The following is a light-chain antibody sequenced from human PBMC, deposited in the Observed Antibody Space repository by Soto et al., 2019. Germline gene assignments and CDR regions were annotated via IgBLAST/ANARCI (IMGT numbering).Light chain of an antibody. CDR2: TAS. Sequence: DIQLTQSPSSLSVSIGDGATITYRASQDLGGYLNGYRQKPGRAPELLIYTASTLQTGVPSRFSGRGSETDFTLTISSLHSDDLATYFCQQSHSTPYTFGQGTKVEL. CDR1: QDLGGY. V-gene: IGKV1-39*01. CDR3: QQSHSTPYT. J-gene: IGKJ2*01.